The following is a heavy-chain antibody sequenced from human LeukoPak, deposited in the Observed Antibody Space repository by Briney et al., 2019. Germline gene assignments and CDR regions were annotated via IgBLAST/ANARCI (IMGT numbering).Heavy chain of an antibody. CDR2: ISYDGGEI. V-gene: IGHV3-7*01. D-gene: IGHD3-16*01. Sequence: GGSLRLSCEVSGFTFSSYWMSWVRQAPGKGLKWVAIISYDGGEIYYVDSVKGRFTLSRDNAKSSVYLQMNSLRAEDAAVYYCARDKPRGSYDGSIFDSWGQGTLVTVSS. CDR3: ARDKPRGSYDGSIFDS. CDR1: GFTFSSYW. J-gene: IGHJ4*02.